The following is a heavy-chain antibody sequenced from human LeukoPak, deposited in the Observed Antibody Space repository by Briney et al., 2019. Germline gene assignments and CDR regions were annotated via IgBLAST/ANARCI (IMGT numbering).Heavy chain of an antibody. CDR2: IYYSGST. J-gene: IGHJ4*02. D-gene: IGHD3-16*01. V-gene: IGHV4-59*12. Sequence: SETLSLTCSVSGGSISSYYWSWIRQPPGKGLEWIGYIYYSGSTNYNPSLKSRVTISVDTSKNQFSLKLSSVTAADTAVYYCARGGYFDYWGQGTLVTVSS. CDR3: ARGGYFDY. CDR1: GGSISSYY.